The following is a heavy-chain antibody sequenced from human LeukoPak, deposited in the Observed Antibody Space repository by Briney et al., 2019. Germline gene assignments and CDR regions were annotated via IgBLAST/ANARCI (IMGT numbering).Heavy chain of an antibody. CDR1: DGSINSYY. CDR3: ARGRSNYYGMDV. CDR2: IYYNGNT. D-gene: IGHD1-26*01. J-gene: IGHJ6*02. V-gene: IGHV4-59*01. Sequence: SETLSLTCSVSDGSINSYYWNWIRRPPGPGLEWIGYIYYNGNTNYSPSLKGRVTMSGDTSKSLFSLKVSSVTAADTAVYYCARGRSNYYGMDVWGQGTTVTVSS.